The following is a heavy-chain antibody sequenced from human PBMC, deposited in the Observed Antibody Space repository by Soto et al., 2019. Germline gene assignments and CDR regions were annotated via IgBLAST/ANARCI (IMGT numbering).Heavy chain of an antibody. D-gene: IGHD3-10*01. CDR1: GFTFSSYA. Sequence: EVQVLESGGGLVQPGGSLRLSCAASGFTFSSYAMSWVRQAPGKGLEWVSAISDSGDRTYYTDSVKGRLTISRDNSKNTLYLQMNSLRAEDTAVYYCAKRFRSGFLWFGELSTVDYWGQGTLVTVSS. V-gene: IGHV3-23*01. CDR3: AKRFRSGFLWFGELSTVDY. J-gene: IGHJ4*02. CDR2: ISDSGDRT.